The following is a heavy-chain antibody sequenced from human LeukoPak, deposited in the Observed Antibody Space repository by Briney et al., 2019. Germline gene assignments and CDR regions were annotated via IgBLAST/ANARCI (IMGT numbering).Heavy chain of an antibody. Sequence: SETLSLTCTVSGGSISSYYWSWIRQPAGKGLEWIGRIYTSGSTNYNPSLKSRVTMSVDTSKNQFSLNLQSVTPEDTAVYYCARNLIPEQLVVNFWGQGTLVTVSS. D-gene: IGHD6-13*01. V-gene: IGHV4-4*07. CDR3: ARNLIPEQLVVNF. J-gene: IGHJ4*02. CDR1: GGSISSYY. CDR2: IYTSGST.